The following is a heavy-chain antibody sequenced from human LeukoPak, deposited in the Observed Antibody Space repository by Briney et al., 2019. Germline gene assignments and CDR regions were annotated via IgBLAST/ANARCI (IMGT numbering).Heavy chain of an antibody. V-gene: IGHV3-73*01. J-gene: IGHJ5*02. CDR1: GFTFSGSA. CDR2: IDKKDKGYATAT. D-gene: IGHD1-26*01. Sequence: GGSLRLSCAASGFTFSGSAIHWVRQSSGKGLEWVGQIDKKDKGYATATAYAASVTGRFTISRDDSINTAYLQMKSLRTEDTALYYCTRVSGTYNWFDPWGQGTLVTVSS. CDR3: TRVSGTYNWFDP.